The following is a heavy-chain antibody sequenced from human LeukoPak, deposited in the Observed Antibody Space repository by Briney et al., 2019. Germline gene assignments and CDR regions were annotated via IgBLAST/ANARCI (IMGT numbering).Heavy chain of an antibody. CDR3: ARAGDYDILTGYHIPRWFDI. V-gene: IGHV1-69*06. CDR1: GGTFSSYA. J-gene: IGHJ3*02. Sequence: ASVKVSCKASGGTFSSYAISWVRQAPGQGLEWMGGIIPIFGTANYAQKFQGRVTITADKSTSTAYMELSSLRSEDTAVYYCARAGDYDILTGYHIPRWFDIWGQGTMVTVSS. CDR2: IIPIFGTA. D-gene: IGHD3-9*01.